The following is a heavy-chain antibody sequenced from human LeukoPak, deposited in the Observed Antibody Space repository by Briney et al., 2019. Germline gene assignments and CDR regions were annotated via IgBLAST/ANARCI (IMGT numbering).Heavy chain of an antibody. V-gene: IGHV4-39*02. D-gene: IGHD4-17*01. CDR1: GGSISSSSHY. Sequence: PSETLSPTCTVSGGSISSSSHYWGWIRQPPGKGLEWIGSISYSGSTYYNPSLKSRVTISVDTSKNHFSLKLSSVTAADTAVYYCARVPTVTFFDYWGQGTLVTVSS. CDR2: ISYSGST. CDR3: ARVPTVTFFDY. J-gene: IGHJ4*02.